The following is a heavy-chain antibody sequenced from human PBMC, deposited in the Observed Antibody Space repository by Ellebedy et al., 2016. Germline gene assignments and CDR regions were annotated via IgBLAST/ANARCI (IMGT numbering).Heavy chain of an antibody. Sequence: GGSLRLXXQVSGIKFAVYAMSWFRQAPGKGLEWVGFVRGKDYGETTEYAASAKGRFTISRDESKDIVYLQMNSLETEDTAMYYCTSGTRQVFDVWGQGTMVTVSS. J-gene: IGHJ3*01. CDR1: GIKFAVYA. CDR2: VRGKDYGETT. CDR3: TSGTRQVFDV. V-gene: IGHV3-49*03. D-gene: IGHD3/OR15-3a*01.